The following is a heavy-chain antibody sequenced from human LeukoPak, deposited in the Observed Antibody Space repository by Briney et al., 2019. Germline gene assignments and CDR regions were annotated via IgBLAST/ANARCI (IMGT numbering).Heavy chain of an antibody. Sequence: GGSLRLSCAASGFTFNNYWMSWVRQAPGKGLEWVANIKQDGSETYHVDSVQGRFTISRDNTKNSLYLQMNSLRAEDTAVYYCARLGGWYFDYWGQGTLVTVSS. CDR3: ARLGGWYFDY. CDR2: IKQDGSET. CDR1: GFTFNNYW. J-gene: IGHJ4*02. V-gene: IGHV3-7*05. D-gene: IGHD6-19*01.